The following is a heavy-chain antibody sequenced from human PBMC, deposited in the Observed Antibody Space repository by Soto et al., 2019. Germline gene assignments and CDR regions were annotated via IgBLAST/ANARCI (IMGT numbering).Heavy chain of an antibody. V-gene: IGHV3-11*01. CDR3: AGVRGESRLTYFVY. Sequence: GGSLRLSCAASGFTFSDYYMSWIRQAPGKGLEWVSYISSGGSTIYYADSVKGRFTISRHNAKNSLYLQMNSLRAEDTAVYYCAGVRGESRLTYFVYWGPGTLVTVSS. CDR2: ISSGGSTI. J-gene: IGHJ4*01. D-gene: IGHD6-6*01. CDR1: GFTFSDYY.